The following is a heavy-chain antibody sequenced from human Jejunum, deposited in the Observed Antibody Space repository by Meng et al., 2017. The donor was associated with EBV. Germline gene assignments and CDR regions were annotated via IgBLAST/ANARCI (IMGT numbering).Heavy chain of an antibody. CDR3: TRESTTGCVDY. J-gene: IGHJ4*02. Sequence: QLPLQQYGPGLVNPPQTLSPTCAISGDSVVSNSAAWNCIRQSPSRGLEWLGRTFYRSMWYNHYAPSVESRITINADTSKNQFSLQLNSVTPEDTAVYYCTRESTTGCVDYWGQGTLVTVSS. CDR1: GDSVVSNSAA. V-gene: IGHV6-1*01. D-gene: IGHD1-1*01. CDR2: TFYRSMWYN.